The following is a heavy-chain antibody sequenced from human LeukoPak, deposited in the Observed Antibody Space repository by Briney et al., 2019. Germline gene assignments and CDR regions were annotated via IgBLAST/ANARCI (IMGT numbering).Heavy chain of an antibody. V-gene: IGHV3-33*08. Sequence: GGSLRLSCAASGFTLSYYGMHWVRQAPGKGLEWVAVIWYDGSNKYYADSVKGRFTISRDNSKNTLYLQMNSLRAEDTAVYYCARDGLLWFGELGERGNFDYWGQGTLVTVSS. CDR2: IWYDGSNK. D-gene: IGHD3-10*01. CDR1: GFTLSYYG. J-gene: IGHJ4*02. CDR3: ARDGLLWFGELGERGNFDY.